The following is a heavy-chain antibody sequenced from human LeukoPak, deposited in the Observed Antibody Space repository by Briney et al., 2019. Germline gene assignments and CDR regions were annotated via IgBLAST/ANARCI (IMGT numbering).Heavy chain of an antibody. J-gene: IGHJ4*02. Sequence: ASVKVSCQASGYTFTDYYMHWVRQPPGQGLEWMGWINVNRGGTNYAQRFQGRVTMTRDTSITTAYMELSRLKLDDTAVYYCARRYCSSTSCSYFDYWGQGTLVTVSS. D-gene: IGHD2-2*01. V-gene: IGHV1-2*02. CDR3: ARRYCSSTSCSYFDY. CDR2: INVNRGGT. CDR1: GYTFTDYY.